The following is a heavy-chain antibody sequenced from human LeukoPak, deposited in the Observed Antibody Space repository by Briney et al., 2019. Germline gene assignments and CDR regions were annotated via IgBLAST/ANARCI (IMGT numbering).Heavy chain of an antibody. V-gene: IGHV4-34*01. CDR3: ARGLELRLGELMFDL. D-gene: IGHD3-16*01. CDR1: GGSFIGSY. Sequence: PSETLSLTCAVYGGSFIGSYCSWIRQPPGKGLEWIGQINRGGSTNYNPSLKSRVTISVDSSKNQFFLNLTSVTAADTAVYFCARGLELRLGELMFDLWGRGTLVTVSS. J-gene: IGHJ2*01. CDR2: INRGGST.